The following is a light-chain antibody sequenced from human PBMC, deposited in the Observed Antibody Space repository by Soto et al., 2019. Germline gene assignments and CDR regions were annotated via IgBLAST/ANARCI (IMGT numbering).Light chain of an antibody. Sequence: EIVMTQSPVTLSVSPGETANLSCRASQTVTSNLAWYQQKPGRSPRLLLSGASTRATGIPARFSGSGSGTEFTLTISRLQSKDLAVYYCQQYNDWPRTFGQGTKVEI. CDR2: GAS. V-gene: IGKV3-15*01. J-gene: IGKJ1*01. CDR1: QTVTSN. CDR3: QQYNDWPRT.